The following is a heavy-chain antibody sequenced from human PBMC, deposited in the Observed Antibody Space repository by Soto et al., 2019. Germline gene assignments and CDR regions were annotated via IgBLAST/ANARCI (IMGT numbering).Heavy chain of an antibody. V-gene: IGHV3-30-3*01. CDR2: ISYDGSNE. J-gene: IGHJ4*02. D-gene: IGHD3-3*01. CDR3: ARGLIYDFWSGQGY. Sequence: QVQLVESGGGVVQPGRSLRLSCAASGFTFSSYAMHWVRQAPGKGLEWVAVISYDGSNEYYADSVKGRFTISRDNSKNTLYLQMNSLRAEDTAVYYCARGLIYDFWSGQGYWGQGTLVTVSS. CDR1: GFTFSSYA.